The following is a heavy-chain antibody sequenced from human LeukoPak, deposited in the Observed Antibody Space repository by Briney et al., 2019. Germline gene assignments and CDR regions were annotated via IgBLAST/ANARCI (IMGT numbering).Heavy chain of an antibody. CDR1: GGTLSSYA. V-gene: IGHV1-69*13. J-gene: IGHJ4*02. Sequence: SVKVSCKASGGTLSSYAISWVRQAPGQGLEWMGGIIPIFGTANYAQKFQGRVTITADESTSTAYMELSSLRSEDTAVYYCATATRYFDWLFPLDYWGQGTLVTVSS. CDR2: IIPIFGTA. CDR3: ATATRYFDWLFPLDY. D-gene: IGHD3-9*01.